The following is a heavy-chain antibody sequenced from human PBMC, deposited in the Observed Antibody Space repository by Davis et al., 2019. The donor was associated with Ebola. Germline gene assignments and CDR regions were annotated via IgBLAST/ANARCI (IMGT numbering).Heavy chain of an antibody. D-gene: IGHD1-20*01. V-gene: IGHV5-51*01. J-gene: IGHJ3*02. CDR3: ASLRRTITGMDDAFDI. CDR2: IYTGDSDT. CDR1: GNSFTSHW. Sequence: GESLKISCKDSGNSFTSHWIGRVRQMPGKGLEWMGLIYTGDSDTRYSPSFRGQVTISADKSIRTAYLQWSGLKASDTAMYYCASLRRTITGMDDAFDIWGQGTMVTVSS.